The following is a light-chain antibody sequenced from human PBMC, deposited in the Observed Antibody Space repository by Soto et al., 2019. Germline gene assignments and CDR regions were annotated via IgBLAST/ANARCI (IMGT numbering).Light chain of an antibody. CDR1: SSNIGAGYD. CDR2: GNS. Sequence: QCVLTQPPSVSGAAGRRGPISCTGSSSNIGAGYDVHWYRQLPGTAPKLLIYGNSNRPSGVPDRFSGSKSGTSASLAITGLQAEDEADYYCQSYDRSLSDHVFGTGTKVTVL. CDR3: QSYDRSLSDHV. V-gene: IGLV1-40*01. J-gene: IGLJ1*01.